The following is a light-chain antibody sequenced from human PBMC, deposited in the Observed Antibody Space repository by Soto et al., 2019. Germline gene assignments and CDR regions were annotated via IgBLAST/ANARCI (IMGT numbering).Light chain of an antibody. CDR3: GAWDDSLDGVI. CDR1: TSNIGRNT. CDR2: SND. V-gene: IGLV1-44*01. Sequence: QSVLTQPPSASGTPGQRVTISCSGSTSNIGRNTVNWYQQLPGTAPRLLIYSNDQRPSGVPDRFSGSKSGTSASLAISGLQSEDEADYYCGAWDDSLDGVIFGGGTQLTVL. J-gene: IGLJ2*01.